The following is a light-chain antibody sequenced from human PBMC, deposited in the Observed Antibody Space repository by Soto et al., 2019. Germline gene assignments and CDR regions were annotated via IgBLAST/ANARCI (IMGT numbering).Light chain of an antibody. CDR3: QSYDSSLSSVV. V-gene: IGLV1-40*01. J-gene: IGLJ2*01. CDR2: GNS. Sequence: QPVLTQPPSVSGAPGQRVTISCTGSSSNIGAGYDVHWYQRLPGTAPKLLIYGNSNRPSGVPDRFSGSKSGTSASLAITGLQAEDEADYYCQSYDSSLSSVVFGGGTKVTVL. CDR1: SSNIGAGYD.